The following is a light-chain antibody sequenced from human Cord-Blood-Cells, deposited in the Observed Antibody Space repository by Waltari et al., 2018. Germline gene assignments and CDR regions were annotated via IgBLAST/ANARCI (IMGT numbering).Light chain of an antibody. J-gene: IGKJ2*01. CDR1: QSVSSY. Sequence: EIVLTQSPATLSLSPVERATLSCRASQSVSSYLAWYQQKPGQAPRLLIYHASNRATGIPARFSGSGSGTDFTLTISSLEPEDFAVYYCQQRSNWPPTFGQGTKLEIK. CDR3: QQRSNWPPT. V-gene: IGKV3-11*01. CDR2: HAS.